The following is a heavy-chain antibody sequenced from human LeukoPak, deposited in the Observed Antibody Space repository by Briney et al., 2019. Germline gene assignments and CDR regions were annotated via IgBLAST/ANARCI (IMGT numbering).Heavy chain of an antibody. V-gene: IGHV4-30-4*08. Sequence: SETLSLTCTVSGGSISSGDYNWSWIRQPPGKGLEWIGYIYYSGSTHYNPSLKSRVTISVDTSKNQFSLKLSSVTAADTAVYYCARGGIAAADTDYWGQGTLVTVSS. D-gene: IGHD6-13*01. J-gene: IGHJ4*02. CDR1: GGSISSGDYN. CDR3: ARGGIAAADTDY. CDR2: IYYSGST.